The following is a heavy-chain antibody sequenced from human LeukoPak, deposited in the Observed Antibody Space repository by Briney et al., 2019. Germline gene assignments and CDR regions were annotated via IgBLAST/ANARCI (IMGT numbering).Heavy chain of an antibody. Sequence: ASVKVSCKVSGYTLTELSMHWVRQAPGKGLEWMGGFDPEDGETIYTQKFQGRVTMTEDTSTDTAYMELSSLRSDDTAVYYCARDRGQLVAYYFDYWGQGTLVTVSS. CDR3: ARDRGQLVAYYFDY. V-gene: IGHV1-24*01. CDR2: FDPEDGET. J-gene: IGHJ4*02. CDR1: GYTLTELS. D-gene: IGHD6-13*01.